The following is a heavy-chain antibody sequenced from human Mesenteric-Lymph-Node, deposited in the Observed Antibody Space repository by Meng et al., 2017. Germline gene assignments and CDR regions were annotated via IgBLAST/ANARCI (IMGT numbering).Heavy chain of an antibody. J-gene: IGHJ4*02. CDR1: GGTFSSYA. Sequence: SVKVSCKASGGTFSSYAISWVRQAPGQGLEWMGGIIPIFGTANYAQKFQGRVTITTDESTSTAYMELSSLRSEDTAVYYCARDRDYDSSGFQFDYWGQGTLVTVSS. V-gene: IGHV1-69*05. CDR3: ARDRDYDSSGFQFDY. D-gene: IGHD3-22*01. CDR2: IIPIFGTA.